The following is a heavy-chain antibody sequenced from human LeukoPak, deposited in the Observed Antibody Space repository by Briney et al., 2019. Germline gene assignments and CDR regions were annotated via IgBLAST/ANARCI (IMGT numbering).Heavy chain of an antibody. CDR2: ISTSSSYI. J-gene: IGHJ4*02. D-gene: IGHD5-18*01. CDR3: ARDLSGVTGYTYGRGIDY. V-gene: IGHV3-21*01. CDR1: GFTFSSYS. Sequence: PGGSLRLSCAASGFTFSSYSMNWVRQAPGKGLEWVSSISTSSSYIYYADSVKGRFTSSRDNAKTSLYLQMNSLRAEDTAVYYCARDLSGVTGYTYGRGIDYWGQGTLVTVSS.